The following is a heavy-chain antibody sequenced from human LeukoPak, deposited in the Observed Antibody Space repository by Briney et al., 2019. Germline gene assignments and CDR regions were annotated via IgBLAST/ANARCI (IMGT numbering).Heavy chain of an antibody. V-gene: IGHV4-34*01. J-gene: IGHJ4*02. D-gene: IGHD3-22*01. Sequence: SETLSLTCSVYGGAFSGYFWTYIRQPPGKGLEWIGEINHRGSTSYTPSLKSRVTISRDTSKNQFSQRLTSVTAADTAVYYCAMGSIYYGDSSAYFDYWGQGSLVTVSS. CDR3: AMGSIYYGDSSAYFDY. CDR1: GGAFSGYF. CDR2: INHRGST.